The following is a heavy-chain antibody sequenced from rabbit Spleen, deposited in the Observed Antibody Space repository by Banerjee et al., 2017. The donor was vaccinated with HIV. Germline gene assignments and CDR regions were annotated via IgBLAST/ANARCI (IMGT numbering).Heavy chain of an antibody. CDR1: GFDFSSYG. D-gene: IGHD4-1*01. Sequence: QEQLVESGGGLVQPGGSLKLSCKASGFDFSSYGVSWVRQAPGKGLEWIGYIDPIFGSTAYASWVNGRFTISSHNAQNTLSLQLNSLTAADTATYFCVREVAGKFNLWGPGTLVTFS. CDR2: IDPIFGST. CDR3: VREVAGKFNL. J-gene: IGHJ4*01. V-gene: IGHV1S47*01.